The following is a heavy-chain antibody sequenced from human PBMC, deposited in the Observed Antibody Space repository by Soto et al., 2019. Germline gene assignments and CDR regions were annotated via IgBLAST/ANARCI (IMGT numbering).Heavy chain of an antibody. V-gene: IGHV1-46*01. CDR3: ATDWYCSGGSCYSDGVDP. CDR1: GYTFTSYY. Sequence: GASLKVSCKASGYTFTSYYMHWVRQAPGQGLEWMGIINPIGGSTSYAQKFQGRVTMTRDTSTSTVYMELSSLRSEETAVYYCATDWYCSGGSCYSDGVDPWGQGTLVTVSS. D-gene: IGHD2-15*01. J-gene: IGHJ5*02. CDR2: INPIGGST.